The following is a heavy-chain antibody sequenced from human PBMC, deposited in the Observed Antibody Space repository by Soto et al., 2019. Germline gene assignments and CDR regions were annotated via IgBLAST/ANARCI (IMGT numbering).Heavy chain of an antibody. CDR1: GFTFSSYA. J-gene: IGHJ4*02. V-gene: IGHV3-30-3*01. CDR3: ARGTGRWIWSGPDY. Sequence: QVPLVESGGGVVQPGRSLRLSCAASGFTFSSYAMHWVRQAPGKGLEWVAVISYDGNNKYYADSVKGRFTSSRDNSKNTLYLQINSLRAEDTAVYYCARGTGRWIWSGPDYWGQGTLVTVSS. CDR2: ISYDGNNK. D-gene: IGHD3-3*01.